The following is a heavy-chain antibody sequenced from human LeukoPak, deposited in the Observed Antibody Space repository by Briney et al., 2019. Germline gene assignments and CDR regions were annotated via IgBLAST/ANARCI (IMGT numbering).Heavy chain of an antibody. CDR1: GFTFSDYY. D-gene: IGHD3-22*01. CDR2: ISSSGRII. CDR3: AKGSYYDSSGSFYFDY. J-gene: IGHJ4*02. V-gene: IGHV3-11*01. Sequence: PGGSLRLSCAASGFTFSDYYMSWIRQAPGKGLEWVSYISSSGRIIYYADSVKGRFTISRDNSKNTLYVQVNSLGTEDTAAYYCAKGSYYDSSGSFYFDYWGQGTLVTVSS.